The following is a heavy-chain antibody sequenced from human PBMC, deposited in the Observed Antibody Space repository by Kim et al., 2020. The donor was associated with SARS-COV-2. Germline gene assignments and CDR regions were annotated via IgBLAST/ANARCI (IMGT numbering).Heavy chain of an antibody. J-gene: IGHJ4*02. CDR3: ARQPVAGTVRVYYFDY. Sequence: KFPGRVTFTADESTSTAYMELSSLRSEDTAVYYCARQPVAGTVRVYYFDYWGQGTLVTVSS. V-gene: IGHV1-69*01. D-gene: IGHD6-19*01.